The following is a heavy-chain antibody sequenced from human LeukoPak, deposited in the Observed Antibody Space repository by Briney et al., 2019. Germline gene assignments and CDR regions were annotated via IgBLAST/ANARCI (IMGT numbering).Heavy chain of an antibody. J-gene: IGHJ5*02. D-gene: IGHD3-22*01. V-gene: IGHV3-21*04. CDR2: ISSTSTYI. Sequence: GGSLRLSCAASGFTFSTCTMNWVRQAPGKGLEWVSSISSTSTYIYYADSVKGRFTISRDNAKNSLYLQMNSLRAEDTAVYYCARVLHYDTSGYYGFAWFDPWGQGTPVTVSS. CDR3: ARVLHYDTSGYYGFAWFDP. CDR1: GFTFSTCT.